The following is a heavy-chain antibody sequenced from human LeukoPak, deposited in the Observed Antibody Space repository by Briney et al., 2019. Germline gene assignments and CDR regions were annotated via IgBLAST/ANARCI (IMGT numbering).Heavy chain of an antibody. CDR3: ATYTHWVAGDV. CDR2: MNQDGSEQ. D-gene: IGHD3-16*01. J-gene: IGHJ6*01. CDR1: GFTFSSSW. V-gene: IGHV3-7*01. Sequence: PGGSLRLSCAASGFTFSSSWMSWVRQAPGKGLEWLANMNQDGSEQDNVRSVKGRFPISRENAWNSPSLQVGTLRAEDTAVYSVATYTHWVAGDVWGQGTTVTVSS.